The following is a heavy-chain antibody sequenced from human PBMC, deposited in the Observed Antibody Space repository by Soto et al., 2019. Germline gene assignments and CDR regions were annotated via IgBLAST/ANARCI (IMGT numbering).Heavy chain of an antibody. J-gene: IGHJ4*02. V-gene: IGHV4-34*01. CDR1: GGSFSGYY. Sequence: PSETLSLTCAVYGGSFSGYYWTWIRQPPGTGLEWIGEINHSGSTNYNPSLKSRVTISVDTSKNQFSLKLSSVTAADTAVYYCASFTYYDFWSGYYHHRIFDYWGQGTLVTVSS. CDR3: ASFTYYDFWSGYYHHRIFDY. CDR2: INHSGST. D-gene: IGHD3-3*01.